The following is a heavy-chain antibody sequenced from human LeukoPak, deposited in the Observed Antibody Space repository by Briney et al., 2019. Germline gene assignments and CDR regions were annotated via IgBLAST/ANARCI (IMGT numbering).Heavy chain of an antibody. CDR1: GFSFGTSG. V-gene: IGHV3-33*01. CDR3: ARYCSSTTCSHNAFDI. J-gene: IGHJ3*02. D-gene: IGHD2/OR15-2a*01. Sequence: GGSLRLSCAASGFSFGTSGMHWVRQAPGKGLEWVAGVRYERNNKHYADSVKGQFTISRDNYKKTLYLQMNSLRIEDTAVYYCARYCSSTTCSHNAFDIWGQGTLVTVSS. CDR2: VRYERNNK.